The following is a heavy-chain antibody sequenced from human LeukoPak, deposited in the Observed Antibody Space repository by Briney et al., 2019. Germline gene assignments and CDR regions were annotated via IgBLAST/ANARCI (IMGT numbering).Heavy chain of an antibody. J-gene: IGHJ4*02. CDR2: ISGSGGST. V-gene: IGHV3-23*01. D-gene: IGHD6-19*01. CDR3: ARGWYSSGCFDY. Sequence: GGSLRLSCAASGFTFSNYAMNWVRQAPGKGLEWVSVISGSGGSTYYADSVKGRFTISRDNSQNTLYLQMNSLRAEDTAVYYCARGWYSSGCFDYWGQGTLVTVSS. CDR1: GFTFSNYA.